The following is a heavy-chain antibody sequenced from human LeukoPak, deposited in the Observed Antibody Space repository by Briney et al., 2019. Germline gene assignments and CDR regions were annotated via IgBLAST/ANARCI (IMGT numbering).Heavy chain of an antibody. CDR3: ARWGPRYYYDSSGYSN. V-gene: IGHV4-59*01. J-gene: IGHJ4*02. CDR2: IYYSGST. D-gene: IGHD3-22*01. Sequence: SETLSLTCTVSGGSISSYYWSWIRQPPGKGLEWIGYIYYSGSTNYNPSLKSRVTISVDTSKNQFSLKLSSVTAADTAVYYCARWGPRYYYDSSGYSNWGQGTLVTVSS. CDR1: GGSISSYY.